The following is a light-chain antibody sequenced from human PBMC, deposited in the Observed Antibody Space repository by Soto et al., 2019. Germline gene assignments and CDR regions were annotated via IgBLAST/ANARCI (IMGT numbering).Light chain of an antibody. Sequence: QSALTQPASVSGYTSQLIIISCSGNAVSYQLVSWYQQQPGKAPKLILYNVTRRPSGVSNRFSGFKSGTTASLKITGLQAEDEADYYCCSFVGVTNDVFGNGTKFTVL. CDR2: NVT. J-gene: IGLJ1*01. V-gene: IGLV2-23*02. CDR3: CSFVGVTNDV. CDR1: GNAVSYQL.